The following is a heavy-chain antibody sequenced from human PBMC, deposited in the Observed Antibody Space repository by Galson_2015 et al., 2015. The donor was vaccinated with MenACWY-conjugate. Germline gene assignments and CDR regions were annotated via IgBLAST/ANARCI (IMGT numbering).Heavy chain of an antibody. CDR2: IKQDGSEK. Sequence: SLRLSCAASGFTFSSYWMSWVRQAPGKGLEWVANIKQDGSEKYYVDSVKGRFTISRDNAKNSLYLQTNSLRAEDTAVYYCARDTARLWFGELGNWGQGTLVTVSS. J-gene: IGHJ4*02. CDR1: GFTFSSYW. V-gene: IGHV3-7*03. CDR3: ARDTARLWFGELGN. D-gene: IGHD3-10*01.